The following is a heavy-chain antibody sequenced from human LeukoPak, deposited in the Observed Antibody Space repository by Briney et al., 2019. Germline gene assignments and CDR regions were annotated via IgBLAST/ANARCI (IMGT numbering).Heavy chain of an antibody. CDR3: ARVRYYDSSGYVDY. CDR2: INHSGST. CDR1: GGSFSGYY. V-gene: IGHV4-34*01. Sequence: SETLSLTCAVYGGSFSGYYWSWIRQPPGKGLEWIGEINHSGSTNYNPSLKSRVSISVDTSKNQFSLKLSSVTAADTAVYYCARVRYYDSSGYVDYWGQGTLVTVSS. D-gene: IGHD3-22*01. J-gene: IGHJ4*02.